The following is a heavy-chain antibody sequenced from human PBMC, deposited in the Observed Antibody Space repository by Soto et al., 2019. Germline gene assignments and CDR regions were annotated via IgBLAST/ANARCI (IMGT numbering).Heavy chain of an antibody. CDR3: ARSYYYDSSGYLPLGY. D-gene: IGHD3-22*01. J-gene: IGHJ4*02. Sequence: ASVKVSCKASGYTFTSYYMHWVRQAPGQGLEWMGIINPSGGSTSYAQKFQGRVTMTRDTSTSTVYMELSRLRSDDTAVYYCARSYYYDSSGYLPLGYWGQGTLVTVSS. CDR2: INPSGGST. V-gene: IGHV1-46*01. CDR1: GYTFTSYY.